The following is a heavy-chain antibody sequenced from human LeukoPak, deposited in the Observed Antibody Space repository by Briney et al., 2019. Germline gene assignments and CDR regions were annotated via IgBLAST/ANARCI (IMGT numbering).Heavy chain of an antibody. Sequence: GGSLRLSCAASGFTFSNFGMHWVRQAPGEGLGWVALIRYDGTNIYYADSVRGRLTISRDNSKNTLYLQMNSLRAEDTAVYYCVRDRGDYFYMDVWGKGTTVTVSS. J-gene: IGHJ6*03. V-gene: IGHV3-30*02. CDR2: IRYDGTNI. D-gene: IGHD3-16*01. CDR3: VRDRGDYFYMDV. CDR1: GFTFSNFG.